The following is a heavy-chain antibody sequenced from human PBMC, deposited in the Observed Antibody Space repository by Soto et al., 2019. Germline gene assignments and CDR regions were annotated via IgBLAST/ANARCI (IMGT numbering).Heavy chain of an antibody. CDR2: ISYDGSNK. D-gene: IGHD5-18*01. Sequence: PGGSLRLSCAASGFTFSSYAMHWVRQAPGKGLEWVAVISYDGSNKYYADSVKGRFTISRDNSKNTLYLQMNSLRAEDTAVYYCATGYSYGPFDYWGQGTLVTVSS. CDR1: GFTFSSYA. CDR3: ATGYSYGPFDY. J-gene: IGHJ4*02. V-gene: IGHV3-30-3*01.